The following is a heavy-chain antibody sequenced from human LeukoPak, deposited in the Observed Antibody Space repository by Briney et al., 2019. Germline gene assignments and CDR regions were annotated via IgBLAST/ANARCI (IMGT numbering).Heavy chain of an antibody. J-gene: IGHJ4*02. V-gene: IGHV4-39*01. D-gene: IGHD2-15*01. CDR3: ARHCRAVLVVPVSRGDYFDY. CDR2: MSYSGAT. Sequence: PSETLSLTCTVSGGSLSSSSYHWGWIRPSPGEGLQWITSMSYSGATYYNPSLQSRVTISVDTSKNQFSLKLYSLTAADTAVYYCARHCRAVLVVPVSRGDYFDYWGQGTLVTVSS. CDR1: GGSLSSSSYH.